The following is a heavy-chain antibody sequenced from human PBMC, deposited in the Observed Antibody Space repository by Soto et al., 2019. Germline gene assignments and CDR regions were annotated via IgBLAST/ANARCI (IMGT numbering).Heavy chain of an antibody. V-gene: IGHV4-34*01. Sequence: QVQLQQWGAGLLKPSETLSLTCAVYGGSFSGYYWSWIRQPPGKGLEWIGEINHSGSTNYNPSLKSRVTISVDTSKNQFSLKLSSVTAADTAVCYCARAHADLGALWGQGTLVTVSS. J-gene: IGHJ4*02. D-gene: IGHD3-16*01. CDR2: INHSGST. CDR1: GGSFSGYY. CDR3: ARAHADLGAL.